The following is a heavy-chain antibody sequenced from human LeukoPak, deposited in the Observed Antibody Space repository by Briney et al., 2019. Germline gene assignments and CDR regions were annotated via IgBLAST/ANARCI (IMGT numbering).Heavy chain of an antibody. J-gene: IGHJ4*02. Sequence: PSETLSLTCAVYGGSFTGYYWSWIRQPPGKGLEWIGEINHSGSTNYNPSLKSRVTISVDTSKNQFSLKLSSVTAADTAVYYCARGPGPNRNWGQGNLVTVSS. CDR2: INHSGST. CDR3: ARGPGPNRN. V-gene: IGHV4-34*01. CDR1: GGSFTGYY. D-gene: IGHD1-14*01.